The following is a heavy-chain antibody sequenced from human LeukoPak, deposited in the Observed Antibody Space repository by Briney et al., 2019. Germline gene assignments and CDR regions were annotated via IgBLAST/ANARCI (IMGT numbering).Heavy chain of an antibody. D-gene: IGHD3-10*01. J-gene: IGHJ4*02. CDR1: GFTVSSNC. CDR2: IYSGGST. V-gene: IGHV3-53*01. CDR3: AGAKPKNMVRGLIMRRESRYYFDY. Sequence: RSGGSLRLSCAASGFTVSSNCMSWVRQAPGKGLEWVSVIYSGGSTYYADSVKGRFTISRDSSKSTLYIQMNSLRAEDTAVYYCAGAKPKNMVRGLIMRRESRYYFDYWGQGTLVTVSS.